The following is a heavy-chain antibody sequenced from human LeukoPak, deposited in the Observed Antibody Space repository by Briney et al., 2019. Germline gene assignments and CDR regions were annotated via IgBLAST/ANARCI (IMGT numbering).Heavy chain of an antibody. V-gene: IGHV3-9*01. CDR1: GFIFDDYA. CDR3: VKDQTTVSLSGWFDP. J-gene: IGHJ5*02. Sequence: GRSLRLFCAASGFIFDDYAMHWVRQAPGKGLEWVSGISWDSGIIGYADSVKGRFTIGRDNDKNSLYLQMDSLRPEDTALYYCVKDQTTVSLSGWFDPWGQGTLVTVSS. CDR2: ISWDSGII. D-gene: IGHD4-17*01.